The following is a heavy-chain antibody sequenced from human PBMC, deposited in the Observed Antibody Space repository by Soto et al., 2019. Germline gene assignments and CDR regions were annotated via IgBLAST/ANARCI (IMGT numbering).Heavy chain of an antibody. V-gene: IGHV1-46*01. Sequence: ASVKVYCKASGYAFTDHYIHWVRQAPGQGLEWMGIISPDGGSTRYSQKFQARITMTRDTSTSTVYMELSSLRSEDTAVYYCARAPRGGVIIVITWAQMDYWGQGTVVNVS. CDR2: ISPDGGST. CDR3: ARAPRGGVIIVITWAQMDY. J-gene: IGHJ4*02. D-gene: IGHD3-3*01. CDR1: GYAFTDHY.